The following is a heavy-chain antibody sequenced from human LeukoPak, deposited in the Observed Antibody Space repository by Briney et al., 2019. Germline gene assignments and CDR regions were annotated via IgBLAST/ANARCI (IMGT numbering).Heavy chain of an antibody. D-gene: IGHD2-15*01. Sequence: PSETLSLTCTVSGGSISSSSYYWGWIRQPPGKGLEWIGSIYYSGSTYYNPSLKSRVTISVDTSKNQFSLKLSSVTAADTAVYYCARHRVVVVVAATPDWFDPWGQGTLVTVSS. V-gene: IGHV4-39*01. CDR3: ARHRVVVVVAATPDWFDP. CDR1: GGSISSSSYY. CDR2: IYYSGST. J-gene: IGHJ5*02.